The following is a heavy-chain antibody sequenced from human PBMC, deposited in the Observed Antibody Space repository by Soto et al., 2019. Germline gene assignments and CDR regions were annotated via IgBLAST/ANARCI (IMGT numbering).Heavy chain of an antibody. CDR3: ARRRSSRGGCYHWFDP. D-gene: IGHD1-26*01. V-gene: IGHV4-39*01. Sequence: QLQLQESGPGLVKPSETLSLTCTVSGGSISSSSYYWGWIRQPPGKGLEWIGSIYYSGSTYYNPYHKSRLTISVDTSKNQFSLKLSSVTAADTAVYYCARRRSSRGGCYHWFDPWGQGTLVTVSS. J-gene: IGHJ5*02. CDR2: IYYSGST. CDR1: GGSISSSSYY.